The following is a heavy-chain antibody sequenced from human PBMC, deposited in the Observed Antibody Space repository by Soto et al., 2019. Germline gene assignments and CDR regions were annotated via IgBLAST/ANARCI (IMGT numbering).Heavy chain of an antibody. J-gene: IGHJ6*01. Sequence: EGQLVESGGGLVQPGGSLRLSCTVSGFTFTDYSLNWVRQAPGKGLEWLSHISASRTTIYYAGSVRGRFTVSRDNAKNSLYRKRNGLRDGDRVVYYCRGDGGRGYDLAVGGQGTMVTLSS. D-gene: IGHD3-16*01. CDR1: GFTFTDYS. CDR3: RGDGGRGYDLAV. CDR2: ISASRTTI. V-gene: IGHV3-48*02.